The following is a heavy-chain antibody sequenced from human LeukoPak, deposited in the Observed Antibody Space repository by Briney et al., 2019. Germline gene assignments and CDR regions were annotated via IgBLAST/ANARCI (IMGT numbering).Heavy chain of an antibody. CDR3: ARGRGLRSY. J-gene: IGHJ4*02. D-gene: IGHD4-17*01. CDR2: IKQDGTEK. Sequence: GGSLRLSCAASGFTFSSYWMTWVRQTPGKGLKWVVNIKQDGTEKYYVDSVRGRFTISRDNAKNSLYLQMNSLRAEDTAVYYCARGRGLRSYWGQGTLVTVSS. V-gene: IGHV3-7*01. CDR1: GFTFSSYW.